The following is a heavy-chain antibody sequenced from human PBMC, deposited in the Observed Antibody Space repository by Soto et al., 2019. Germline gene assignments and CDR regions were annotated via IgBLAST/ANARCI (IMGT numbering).Heavy chain of an antibody. CDR3: AKDSFIAAAGPPLSADYYGIDV. J-gene: IGHJ6*02. CDR2: IIENGGST. Sequence: GGSLRLSCAASGFTFSNYAMSWVRQAPGKGLEWVSAIIENGGSTYYADSVKGRITISRDNSKNTLYLQINRPTAEDTAVYYCAKDSFIAAAGPPLSADYYGIDVWGQGTTVTVSS. V-gene: IGHV3-23*01. CDR1: GFTFSNYA. D-gene: IGHD6-13*01.